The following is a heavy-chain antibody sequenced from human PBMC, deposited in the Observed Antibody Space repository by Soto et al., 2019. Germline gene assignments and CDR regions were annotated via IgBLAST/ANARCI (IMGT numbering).Heavy chain of an antibody. CDR3: ARDFYSSGWYYYFDY. D-gene: IGHD6-19*01. J-gene: IGHJ4*02. CDR1: GFTFSSYA. V-gene: IGHV3-30-3*01. CDR2: ISYDGSNK. Sequence: GGSLRLSCAASGFTFSSYAMHWVRQAPGKGLEWVAVISYDGSNKYYADSVKGRFTISRDNSKNTLYLQMNGLRAEDTAVYYCARDFYSSGWYYYFDYWGQGTLVTVSS.